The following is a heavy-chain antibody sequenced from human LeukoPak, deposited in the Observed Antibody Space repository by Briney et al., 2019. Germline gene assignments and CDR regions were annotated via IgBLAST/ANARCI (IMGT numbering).Heavy chain of an antibody. Sequence: SETLSLTCAVYGGSFSGYYWSWIRQPPGKGLEWIGEINHSGSTNYSPSLKSRVTISVDTSKNQFSLKLSSVTAADTAVYYCARIGCSGGSCYLNYYYGMDVWGKGTTVTVSS. CDR1: GGSFSGYY. D-gene: IGHD2-15*01. J-gene: IGHJ6*04. V-gene: IGHV4-34*01. CDR3: ARIGCSGGSCYLNYYYGMDV. CDR2: INHSGST.